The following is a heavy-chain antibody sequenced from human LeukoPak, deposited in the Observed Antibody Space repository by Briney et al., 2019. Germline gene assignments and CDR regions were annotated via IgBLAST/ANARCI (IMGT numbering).Heavy chain of an antibody. D-gene: IGHD3-22*01. CDR2: IYSGGRT. J-gene: IGHJ6*02. CDR1: GFTSSSNY. V-gene: IGHV3-66*02. CDR3: ARDGPPAGKDSSGYFSPSYYYYGMDV. Sequence: GGSLRLSCAASGFTSSSNYMSWVRQAPGKGLEWGSVIYSGGRTYETESVKGRFTISRDNSKNALYLQMNSLRAEDTAVYYCARDGPPAGKDSSGYFSPSYYYYGMDVWGQGTTVTVSS.